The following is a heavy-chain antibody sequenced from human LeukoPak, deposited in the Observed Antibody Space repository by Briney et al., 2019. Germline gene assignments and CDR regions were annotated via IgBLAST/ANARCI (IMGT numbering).Heavy chain of an antibody. J-gene: IGHJ4*02. V-gene: IGHV4-4*07. CDR2: IYTSGST. D-gene: IGHD3-22*01. Sequence: SETLSLTCTVSGGSISSYYWSWIRQPAGKGLEWIGRIYTSGSTNYNSSLKSRVTMSVDTSKNQFSLKLSSVTAADTAVYYCARVRFFDSSVLTRKRSYYFDYWGQGTPVTVSS. CDR3: ARVRFFDSSVLTRKRSYYFDY. CDR1: GGSISSYY.